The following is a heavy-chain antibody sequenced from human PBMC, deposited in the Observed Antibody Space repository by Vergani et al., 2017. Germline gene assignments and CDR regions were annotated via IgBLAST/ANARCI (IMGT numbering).Heavy chain of an antibody. CDR1: GGTFSTAA. J-gene: IGHJ4*02. D-gene: IGHD4-17*01. V-gene: IGHV1-69*13. CDR3: GKTEDYADAQIDH. CDR2: IFPKFDIP. Sequence: QVQLLQSGAEVKKPGSLVRVSCEVSGGTFSTAAITCVRQSPGQGLEWVGRIFPKFDIPLYAHKFQGRVTITADESTGTVYMELRSLKCEDTAVFCCGKTEDYADAQIDHWGQGTLVTVSS.